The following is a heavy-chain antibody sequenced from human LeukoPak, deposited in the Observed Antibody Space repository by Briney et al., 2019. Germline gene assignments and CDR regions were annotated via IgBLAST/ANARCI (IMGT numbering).Heavy chain of an antibody. V-gene: IGHV1-2*02. CDR3: ARSTMIVEFDY. D-gene: IGHD3-22*01. Sequence: ASVKVSCKASGYTFTGYYMHWVRQAPGQGLEWIGWINPNSGDTNYAQRFQGRVTMTRDTSISTAYMELSRLRSDDTAVYYCARSTMIVEFDYWGQGTLLTVSS. CDR2: INPNSGDT. CDR1: GYTFTGYY. J-gene: IGHJ4*02.